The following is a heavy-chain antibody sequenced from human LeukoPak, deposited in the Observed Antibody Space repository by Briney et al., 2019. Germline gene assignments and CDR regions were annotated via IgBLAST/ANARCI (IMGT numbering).Heavy chain of an antibody. D-gene: IGHD3-3*01. J-gene: IGHJ3*02. CDR3: ARREIFAVVPDHDALDI. Sequence: GESLKISCKGSGYTFTDYWIGWVRQMPGKGLEWMGIIYPGDSDSRYSPSFQGQVTISADKSINTAYLQWSSLKASDTAMYYCARREIFAVVPDHDALDIWGQGTMVTVSS. CDR2: IYPGDSDS. V-gene: IGHV5-51*01. CDR1: GYTFTDYW.